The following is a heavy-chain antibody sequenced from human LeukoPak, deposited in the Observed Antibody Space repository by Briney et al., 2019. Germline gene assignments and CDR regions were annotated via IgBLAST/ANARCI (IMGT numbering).Heavy chain of an antibody. V-gene: IGHV1-18*01. CDR3: ASFIEYSSSRVRTDDAFDI. CDR1: GYTFTSYG. Sequence: GASVKVSCKASGYTFTSYGISWVRQAPGQGLEWMGWISAYNGNTNYAQKLQGRVTMTTDTSTSTAYMELRSLRSDDTAVYYCASFIEYSSSRVRTDDAFDIWGQGAMVTVSS. J-gene: IGHJ3*02. CDR2: ISAYNGNT. D-gene: IGHD6-6*01.